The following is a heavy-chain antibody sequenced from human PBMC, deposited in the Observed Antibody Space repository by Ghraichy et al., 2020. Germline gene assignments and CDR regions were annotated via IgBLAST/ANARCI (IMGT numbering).Heavy chain of an antibody. Sequence: GGSLRLSCAASGFTFSSYSMNWVRQAPGKGLEWVSYISSSSSTIYYADSVKARFTISRDNAKNSLYLQMNSLRDEDTAVYYCARDYDILTGYGLREASPGYFDYWGQGTLVTVSS. CDR1: GFTFSSYS. D-gene: IGHD3-9*01. CDR2: ISSSSSTI. V-gene: IGHV3-48*02. J-gene: IGHJ4*02. CDR3: ARDYDILTGYGLREASPGYFDY.